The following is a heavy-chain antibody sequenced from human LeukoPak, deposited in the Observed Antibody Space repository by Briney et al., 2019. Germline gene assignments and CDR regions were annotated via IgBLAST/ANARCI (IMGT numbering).Heavy chain of an antibody. V-gene: IGHV3-23*01. J-gene: IGHJ4*02. CDR1: GFTFSSYA. D-gene: IGHD3-10*01. Sequence: GGSLRLSCAASGFTFSSYAMMWLRQAPGKGLEWVSAISGAGGTTLYADSVKGRFTISRDNSKNTLYLQTKSLRPEDTAVYYCARDDLTYYYGSGPVDYWGQGTLVTVSS. CDR2: ISGAGGTT. CDR3: ARDDLTYYYGSGPVDY.